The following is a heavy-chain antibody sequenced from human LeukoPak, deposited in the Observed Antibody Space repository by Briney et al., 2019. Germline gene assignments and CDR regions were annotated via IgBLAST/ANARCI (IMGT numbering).Heavy chain of an antibody. CDR3: ARDPRAMRRGYYGMDV. J-gene: IGHJ6*02. V-gene: IGHV3-66*01. CDR1: GFTVSSKY. Sequence: PGGSLRLSCAASGFTVSSKYLSWVRQAPGKGLEWVSVIYSGGTTYYADSVKGRFTISRDSSKNTLYLQMNSLRAEDTAVYYCARDPRAMRRGYYGMDVWGQGTTVTVSS. CDR2: IYSGGTT.